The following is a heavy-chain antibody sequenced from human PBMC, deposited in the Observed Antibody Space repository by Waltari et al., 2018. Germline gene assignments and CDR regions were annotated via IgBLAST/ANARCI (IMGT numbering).Heavy chain of an antibody. V-gene: IGHV4-39*07. Sequence: QLQLQESDPGLVKPSETLSLTCTVSGGSISSSSYYWGWIRQPPGKGLEWIGSIYYSGSTYYNPSLKSRVTISVDTSKNQFSLKLSSVTAADTAVYYCARYSFGCYYGSGSYYNPVCGMDVWGQGTTVTVSS. CDR1: GGSISSSSYY. CDR2: IYYSGST. D-gene: IGHD3-10*01. CDR3: ARYSFGCYYGSGSYYNPVCGMDV. J-gene: IGHJ6*02.